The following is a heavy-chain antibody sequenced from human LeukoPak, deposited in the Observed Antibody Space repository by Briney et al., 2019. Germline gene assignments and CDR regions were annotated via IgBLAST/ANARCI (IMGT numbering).Heavy chain of an antibody. CDR1: VDSFTSFW. CDR2: IYPGDSHT. V-gene: IGHV5-51*01. Sequence: GESLKISCMCSVDSFTSFWIAWVRQMPRKGMEWMCIIYPGDSHTSYSPSIQGLVTISTDKSLNTASLQWSSMKAYDTAIYYCATSETQTRFDYWGQGTLVTVSS. D-gene: IGHD1/OR15-1a*01. CDR3: ATSETQTRFDY. J-gene: IGHJ4*02.